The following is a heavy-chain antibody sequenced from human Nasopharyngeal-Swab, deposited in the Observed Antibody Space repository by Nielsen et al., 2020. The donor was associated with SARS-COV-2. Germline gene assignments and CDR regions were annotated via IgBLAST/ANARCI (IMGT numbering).Heavy chain of an antibody. CDR3: VRDNYGVDY. J-gene: IGHJ4*02. CDR1: GFTFRTYW. Sequence: GGFLRLSCAASGFTFRTYWMHWVRQAPGKGLEWISEIHGDGRNTNYADSVKGRFTISRDNAKSTLYLQMDSLRVEDTAVYYCVRDNYGVDYWGQGTLVTVSS. CDR2: IHGDGRNT. V-gene: IGHV3-74*01. D-gene: IGHD3-10*01.